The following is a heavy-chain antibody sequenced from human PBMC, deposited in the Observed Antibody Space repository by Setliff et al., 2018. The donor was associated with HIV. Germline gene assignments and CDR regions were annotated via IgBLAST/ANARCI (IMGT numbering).Heavy chain of an antibody. D-gene: IGHD3-3*01. Sequence: GGSLRLSCAASGFIFSSYEMNWVRQAPGKGLEWVTVISYDGSNESYADSVKGRFTISRDGSKNMIFLQMNSLRVDDTAVYYCARGRVLEWLLNHWGQGTRVTVSS. CDR1: GFIFSSYE. CDR3: ARGRVLEWLLNH. J-gene: IGHJ4*02. CDR2: ISYDGSNE. V-gene: IGHV3-30*04.